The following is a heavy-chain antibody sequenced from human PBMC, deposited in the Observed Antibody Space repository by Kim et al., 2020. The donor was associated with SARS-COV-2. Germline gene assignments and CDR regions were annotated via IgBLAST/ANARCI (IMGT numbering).Heavy chain of an antibody. CDR2: INPSTTNT. V-gene: IGHV1-46*01. CDR1: GYTFTSYW. D-gene: IGHD1-26*01. J-gene: IGHJ4*02. CDR3: ARAWDHNFDF. Sequence: ASVKVSCKASGYTFTSYWIHWVRQAPGQGLEWMGMINPSTTNTRYAQSFQGRVTTTSDTSTSTATMELSSLTSEDTAVYYCARAWDHNFDFWGQGTLVTVSS.